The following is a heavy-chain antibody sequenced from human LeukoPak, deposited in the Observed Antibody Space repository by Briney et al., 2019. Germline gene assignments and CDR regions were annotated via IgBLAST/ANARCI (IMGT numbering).Heavy chain of an antibody. CDR2: ISSVTYTA. J-gene: IGHJ4*02. V-gene: IGHV3-48*01. CDR1: GFTFGRFK. D-gene: IGHD2-21*02. Sequence: GGSLRLSCVASGFTFGRFKMNWVRRAPGKGLEWIAHISSVTYTAYADSVKGRFTISRDNAKNSLFLQMKSLRAEDTALYYCTREQDREVSATVIGDSWGQGTLVTVSS. CDR3: TREQDREVSATVIGDS.